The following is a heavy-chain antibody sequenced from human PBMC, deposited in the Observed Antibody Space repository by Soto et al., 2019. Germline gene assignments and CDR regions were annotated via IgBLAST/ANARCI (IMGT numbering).Heavy chain of an antibody. V-gene: IGHV4-61*08. D-gene: IGHD5-18*01. CDR3: ARDLMGYSYGNYFDY. J-gene: IGHJ4*02. CDR1: GGSVSSGGHY. CDR2: IYYSGTT. Sequence: PSETLSLTCPVSGGSVSSGGHYWSWIRQPPGRDLEWIGSIYYSGTTNYNPSLKSRVTISVDTSKNQFSLKLSSVTAADTAVYYCARDLMGYSYGNYFDYWGQGTLVTVSS.